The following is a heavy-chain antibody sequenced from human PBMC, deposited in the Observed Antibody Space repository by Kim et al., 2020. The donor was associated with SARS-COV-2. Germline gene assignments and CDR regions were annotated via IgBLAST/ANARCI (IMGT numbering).Heavy chain of an antibody. V-gene: IGHV4-34*01. CDR1: GGSFSGYY. CDR3: ARGGIERWRHWFDP. CDR2: INHSGST. J-gene: IGHJ5*02. D-gene: IGHD2-21*02. Sequence: SETLSLTCAVYGGSFSGYYWSWIRQPPGKGLEWIGEINHSGSTNYNPSLKSRVTISVDTSKNQFSLKLSSVTAADTAVYYCARGGIERWRHWFDPWGQGT.